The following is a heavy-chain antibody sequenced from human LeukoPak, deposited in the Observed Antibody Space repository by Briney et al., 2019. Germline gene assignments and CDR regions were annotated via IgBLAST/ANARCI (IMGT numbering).Heavy chain of an antibody. J-gene: IGHJ4*02. D-gene: IGHD6-19*01. CDR3: ASSGWYLDY. CDR2: IYSGGST. V-gene: IGHV3-53*01. Sequence: GGSLRLSCAASGFTFSDYYMSWVRQAPGKGLEWVSVIYSGGSTYYADSVKGRFTISRDNSKNTLYLQMNSLRAEDTAVYYCASSGWYLDYWGQGTLVTVSS. CDR1: GFTFSDYY.